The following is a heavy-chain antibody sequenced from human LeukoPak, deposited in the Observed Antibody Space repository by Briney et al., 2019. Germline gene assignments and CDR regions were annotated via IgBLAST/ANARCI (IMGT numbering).Heavy chain of an antibody. D-gene: IGHD2-2*01. V-gene: IGHV4-30-2*01. CDR1: GGSISSGGYS. Sequence: SQTLSLTCAVSGGSISSGGYSWSWIRQPPGKGLEWIGYIYHSGSTYYNPSLKSRVTISVDRSKNQFSLKLSSVTAADTAVYYCARGYCSSTSCYPPGRYYFDYWGQGTLVTVSS. CDR2: IYHSGST. CDR3: ARGYCSSTSCYPPGRYYFDY. J-gene: IGHJ4*02.